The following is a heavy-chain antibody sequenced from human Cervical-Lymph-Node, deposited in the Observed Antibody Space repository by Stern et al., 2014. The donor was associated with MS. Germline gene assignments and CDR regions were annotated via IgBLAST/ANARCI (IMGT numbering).Heavy chain of an antibody. V-gene: IGHV3-49*03. CDR1: GFTFGDYA. CDR3: TSKGRRY. CDR2: IRSKAYGGTT. J-gene: IGHJ4*02. Sequence: VQLVESGGCLVQPGRSLRLSCTASGFTFGDYALNWFRQAPGKGLEWVGFIRSKAYGGTTEYAASVKGRFTISRDDSKSIAYLQMNSLKAEDTAVYYCTSKGRRYWGQGTLVTVSS.